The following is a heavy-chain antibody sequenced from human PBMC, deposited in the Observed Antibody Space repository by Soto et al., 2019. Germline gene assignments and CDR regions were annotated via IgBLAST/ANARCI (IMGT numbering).Heavy chain of an antibody. V-gene: IGHV1-69*02. D-gene: IGHD6-13*01. CDR2: IIPILGIA. J-gene: IGHJ6*03. CDR3: ARGPYSSSWYYYYYYMDV. Sequence: QVQLVQSGAEVQKPGSSVKVSCKASGGTFSSYTISWVRQAPGQGLEWMGRIIPILGIANYAQKFQGRVTITADKSTSTAYMELSSLRSEDTAVYYCARGPYSSSWYYYYYYMDVWGKGTTVTVSS. CDR1: GGTFSSYT.